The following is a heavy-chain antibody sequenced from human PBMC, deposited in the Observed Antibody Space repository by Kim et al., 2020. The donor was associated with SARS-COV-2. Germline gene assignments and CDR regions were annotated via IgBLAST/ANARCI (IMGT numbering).Heavy chain of an antibody. CDR3: AKDEYSSNNPYYFDY. V-gene: IGHV3-23*01. CDR2: ISGSGGST. CDR1: GFTFSSYA. Sequence: GGSLRLSCAASGFTFSSYAMSWVRRAPGKGLEWVSAISGSGGSTYYADSVKGRFTISRDNSKNTLYLQMNSLRAEDTAVYYCAKDEYSSNNPYYFDYWGPGTLVTVSS. J-gene: IGHJ4*02. D-gene: IGHD6-6*01.